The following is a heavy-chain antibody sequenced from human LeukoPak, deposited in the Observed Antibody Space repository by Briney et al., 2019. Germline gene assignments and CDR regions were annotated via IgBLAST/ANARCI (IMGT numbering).Heavy chain of an antibody. J-gene: IGHJ4*02. CDR1: GFNFASHW. V-gene: IGHV3-74*01. CDR2: VNSGGSGT. CDR3: AASLGPLTEY. D-gene: IGHD7-27*01. Sequence: QPGGSLRLSCAASGFNFASHWMHWVRQTPGKGLVWVSRVNSGGSGTSYADSVVGRFTISRDNAKNTLHLQMNSLRAEDTAVYYCAASLGPLTEYWGQGTLVTVSS.